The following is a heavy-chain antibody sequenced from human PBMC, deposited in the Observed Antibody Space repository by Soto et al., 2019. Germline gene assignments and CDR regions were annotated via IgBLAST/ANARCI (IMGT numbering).Heavy chain of an antibody. Sequence: ASVKVSCKASGYTFTGFYMHWARQAPGQGLEWMGWINPNSGGTKYAQKIQGRVTMTRDTSISTAYMELSRLRSDDTAVYYCARGARYSGSYGRPALEGFDPWGQGTLVTVSS. CDR2: INPNSGGT. J-gene: IGHJ5*02. CDR3: ARGARYSGSYGRPALEGFDP. D-gene: IGHD1-26*01. V-gene: IGHV1-2*02. CDR1: GYTFTGFY.